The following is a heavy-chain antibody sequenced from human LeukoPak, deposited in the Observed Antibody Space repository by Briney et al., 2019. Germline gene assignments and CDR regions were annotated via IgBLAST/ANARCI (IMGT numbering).Heavy chain of an antibody. CDR1: GGTFSSYA. V-gene: IGHV1-69*06. D-gene: IGHD4-11*01. CDR3: ARAVTYRNYIGRGGMDY. Sequence: GASVKVSCKASGGTFSSYAISWVRQAPGQGLEWMGGIIPIFGTANYAQKFQGRVTITADKSTSTAYMELSSLRSEDTAVYYCARAVTYRNYIGRGGMDYLGQGTLVTVSS. J-gene: IGHJ4*02. CDR2: IIPIFGTA.